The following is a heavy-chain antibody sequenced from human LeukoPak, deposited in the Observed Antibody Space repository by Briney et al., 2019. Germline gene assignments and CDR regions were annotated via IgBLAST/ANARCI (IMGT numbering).Heavy chain of an antibody. Sequence: GGSLRLSCAASGFTFSSYDMHRVRQVTGKGLEWVSAIATAGDTYYPGSVKGRFTISRENAKNSLYLQMNSLRAGDTAVYYCARAKGLYYDSSGYYAIDAFDIWGQGTMVTVSS. CDR1: GFTFSSYD. CDR2: IATAGDT. J-gene: IGHJ3*02. V-gene: IGHV3-13*01. D-gene: IGHD3-22*01. CDR3: ARAKGLYYDSSGYYAIDAFDI.